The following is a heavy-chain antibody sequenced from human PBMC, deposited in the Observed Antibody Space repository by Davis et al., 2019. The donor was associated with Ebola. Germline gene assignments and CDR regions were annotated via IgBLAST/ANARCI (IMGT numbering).Heavy chain of an antibody. J-gene: IGHJ5*02. D-gene: IGHD1-26*01. CDR2: INPNSGGT. CDR3: ARVPSGSYYGWFDP. CDR1: GYTFTGYY. V-gene: IGHV1-2*02. Sequence: ASVKVSCKASGYTFTGYYMHWVRQAPGQGLEWMGWINPNSGGTNYAQKFQGRVTMTRDTSISTAYMELSRLRSDDTAVYYCARVPSGSYYGWFDPWGQGTLVTVSS.